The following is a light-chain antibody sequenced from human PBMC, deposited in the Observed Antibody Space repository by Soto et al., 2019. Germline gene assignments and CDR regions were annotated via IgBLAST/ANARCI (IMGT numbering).Light chain of an antibody. J-gene: IGKJ1*01. CDR2: GAS. CDR3: QPYATSPRT. Sequence: EVMLTQSPGTLSLSPGERATLSCRASQSVSSNYLAWYQQKSGQAPRLLIYGASNRATGIPDRFSGSGSGTDFTLTIRRLEPQDFAVYYCQPYATSPRTFGQGTKVEFK. CDR1: QSVSSNY. V-gene: IGKV3-20*01.